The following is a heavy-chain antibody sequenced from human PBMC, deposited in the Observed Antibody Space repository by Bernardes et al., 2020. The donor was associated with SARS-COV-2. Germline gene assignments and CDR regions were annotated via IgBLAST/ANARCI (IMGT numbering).Heavy chain of an antibody. CDR1: GFNFRSYT. D-gene: IGHD2-2*02. CDR2: IWDNGNTK. CDR3: ARDGDYTSGYGLDV. J-gene: IGHJ6*02. V-gene: IGHV3-33*01. Sequence: GSLRLSCAASGFNFRSYTMHWVRQAPGKGLEWVAAIWDNGNTKYYADSVKGRFTISRDNSKDTQYLQMNILRAEDTAVYYCARDGDYTSGYGLDVWGQGTTVTVSS.